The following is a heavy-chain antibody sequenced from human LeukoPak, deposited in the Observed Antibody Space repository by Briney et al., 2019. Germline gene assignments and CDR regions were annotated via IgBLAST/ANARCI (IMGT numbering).Heavy chain of an antibody. D-gene: IGHD4-23*01. J-gene: IGHJ4*02. Sequence: GASVKVSCKASGGTFSSYAISWVRQAPGQGLEWMGGIIPIFGTANYAQKFQGRVTITTDESTSTAYMELSSLRSEDTAVYYCARGPTTVVTPFDYWGQGTLVTVSS. CDR3: ARGPTTVVTPFDY. CDR2: IIPIFGTA. CDR1: GGTFSSYA. V-gene: IGHV1-69*05.